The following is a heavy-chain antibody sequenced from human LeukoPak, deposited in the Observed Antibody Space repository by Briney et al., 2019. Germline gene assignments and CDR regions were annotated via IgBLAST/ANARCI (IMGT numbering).Heavy chain of an antibody. CDR1: GFTFSNYG. J-gene: IGHJ4*02. D-gene: IGHD3-10*01. CDR3: AKDWGFQYASGSYCEY. CDR2: ISHDGSNK. V-gene: IGHV3-30*18. Sequence: GGSLRLSCAASGFTFSNYGIHWVRQAPGKGLEWVAVISHDGSNKYYGDSMKGRFTISRDNSKNTLYLQMNSLRAEDTAVYYCAKDWGFQYASGSYCEYWGQGTLVTVSS.